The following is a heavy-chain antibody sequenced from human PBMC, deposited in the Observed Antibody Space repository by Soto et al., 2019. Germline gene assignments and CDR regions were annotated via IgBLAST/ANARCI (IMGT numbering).Heavy chain of an antibody. CDR2: ISYDGSNK. J-gene: IGHJ4*02. D-gene: IGHD6-13*01. V-gene: IGHV3-30*18. CDR3: AKRGGHSSSWYWSLDY. CDR1: GFTFSSYG. Sequence: GGSLRLSCAASGFTFSSYGMHWVRQAPGKGLEWVAVISYDGSNKYYADSVKGRFTISRDNSKNTLYLQMNSLRAEDTAVYYCAKRGGHSSSWYWSLDYWGQGTLVTVSS.